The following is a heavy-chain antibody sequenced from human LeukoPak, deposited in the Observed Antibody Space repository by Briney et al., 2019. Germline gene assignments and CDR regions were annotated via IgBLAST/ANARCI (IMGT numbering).Heavy chain of an antibody. D-gene: IGHD3-9*01. CDR2: TSSGSSYI. Sequence: KAGGSLRLSCAGSGFTVNSYSMNWVRPAPGKGLEWVSSTSSGSSYIYYADSVKGRLTISRDNAKNSLYLQMNSLRAEDTAVYYCARRTSLRYFDWLSKAPLDYWGQGTLVTVSS. J-gene: IGHJ4*02. V-gene: IGHV3-21*01. CDR1: GFTVNSYS. CDR3: ARRTSLRYFDWLSKAPLDY.